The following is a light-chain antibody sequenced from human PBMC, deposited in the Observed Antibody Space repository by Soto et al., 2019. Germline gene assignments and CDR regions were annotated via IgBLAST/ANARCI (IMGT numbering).Light chain of an antibody. CDR1: SSNIGAGYD. CDR2: GNS. Sequence: QPVLTQPPSVSGAPGQRVTISCTGSSSNIGAGYDVHWYQQLPGTAPKLLIYGNSNRPSGVPDRFSGSKSGTSASLAITGLQAEDEADYYCQSYDSSEAAVFGGGTKLTVL. CDR3: QSYDSSEAAV. V-gene: IGLV1-40*01. J-gene: IGLJ2*01.